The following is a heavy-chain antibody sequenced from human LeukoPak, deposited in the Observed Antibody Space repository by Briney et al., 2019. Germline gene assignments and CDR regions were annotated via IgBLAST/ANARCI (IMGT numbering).Heavy chain of an antibody. V-gene: IGHV4-39*07. J-gene: IGHJ4*02. CDR2: INHSGST. Sequence: PLETLSLTCTVPGDSISSGSYCWSWIRQPPGKGLEWIGEINHSGSTNYNPSLKSRVTISVDTPKNQFSPKLSSVTAADTAVYYCARIGDTAMDMGIYCWGQGSLVTVSS. CDR1: GDSISSGSYC. CDR3: ARIGDTAMDMGIYC. D-gene: IGHD5-18*01.